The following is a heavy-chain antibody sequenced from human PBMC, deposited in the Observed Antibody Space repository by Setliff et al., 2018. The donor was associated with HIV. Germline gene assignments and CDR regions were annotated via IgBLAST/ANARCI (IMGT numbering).Heavy chain of an antibody. Sequence: TLSLTCSVSGVSIVSGGFYFSWIRHHPGKGLEWIGTVYYTGKTYYNPSPQSRLTMSADTSKNQLYLKINSVTAADTAVYFCARDLHANYHVVDIWGPGTMVTVSS. V-gene: IGHV4-31*03. CDR3: ARDLHANYHVVDI. D-gene: IGHD2-15*01. CDR2: VYYTGKT. CDR1: GVSIVSGGFY. J-gene: IGHJ3*02.